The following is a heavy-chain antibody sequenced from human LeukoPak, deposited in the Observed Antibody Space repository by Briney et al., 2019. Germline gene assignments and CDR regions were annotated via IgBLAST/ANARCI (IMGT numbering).Heavy chain of an antibody. Sequence: PSETLSLTCTVSGGSLSSYYWSWIRQPAGKGLEWFGRIYTSGSTNYNPSLKSRVTMSVDTSKNQFSLKLSSVTAADTAVYYCARGLSYYDSSGYYYDYFDYWGQGTLVTVSS. CDR1: GGSLSSYY. D-gene: IGHD3-22*01. CDR2: IYTSGST. J-gene: IGHJ4*02. V-gene: IGHV4-4*07. CDR3: ARGLSYYDSSGYYYDYFDY.